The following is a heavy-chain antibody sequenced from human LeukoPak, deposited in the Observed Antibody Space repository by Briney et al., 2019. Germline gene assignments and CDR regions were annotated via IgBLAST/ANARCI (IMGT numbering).Heavy chain of an antibody. J-gene: IGHJ4*02. D-gene: IGHD7-27*01. CDR3: GRGHWGLDY. CDR1: GFTFSSYS. V-gene: IGHV3-21*05. Sequence: PGGSLRLSCAASGFTFSSYSMNWVRQAPGKGLEWVSFISNSGDSIYYADSVKGRFTTSRDNAKNSLFLQMNSLGAEDTAVYYCGRGHWGLDYWGQGALVTVSS. CDR2: ISNSGDSI.